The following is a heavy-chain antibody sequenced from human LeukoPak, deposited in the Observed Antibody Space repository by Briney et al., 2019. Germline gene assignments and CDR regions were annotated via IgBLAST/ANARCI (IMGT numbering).Heavy chain of an antibody. J-gene: IGHJ4*02. CDR2: IIPILGIA. V-gene: IGHV1-69*04. D-gene: IGHD2-21*01. CDR3: ASPSGDYCGGDCYSNYFDY. CDR1: GYTFTSYG. Sequence: SVKVSCKASGYTFTSYGISWVRQAPGQGLEWMGRIIPILGIANYAQKFQGRVTITADKSTSTAYMELSSLRSEDTAVYYCASPSGDYCGGDCYSNYFDYWGQGTLVTVSS.